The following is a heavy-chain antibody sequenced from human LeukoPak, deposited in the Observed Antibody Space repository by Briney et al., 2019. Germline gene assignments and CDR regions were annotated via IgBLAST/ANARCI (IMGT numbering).Heavy chain of an antibody. CDR3: ARDGGGPDAYDI. J-gene: IGHJ3*02. CDR2: MNIDGSEK. V-gene: IGHV3-7*01. Sequence: GGSLRLSCAASGFTFSNYWMGWVRQAPGKRLEWVANMNIDGSEKYYADSVRGRFSISRDNARNSVYLQMASLRVEDTAVYYCARDGGGPDAYDIWGQGTMVTVSS. CDR1: GFTFSNYW.